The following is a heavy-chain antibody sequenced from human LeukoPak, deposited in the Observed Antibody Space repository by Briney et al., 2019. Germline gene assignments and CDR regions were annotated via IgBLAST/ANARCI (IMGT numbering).Heavy chain of an antibody. V-gene: IGHV3-48*01. CDR2: VSSSSSTI. Sequence: GGSLRLSCAASGFIFTSYSMNWVRQAPGKGLEWISYVSSSSSTIYYADSVRGRFTISRDNAKNSLYLQMNSLRAEDTAVYYCTSLSGGYDSSGYPRSFDIWGQGTMVTVSS. D-gene: IGHD3-22*01. CDR1: GFIFTSYS. CDR3: TSLSGGYDSSGYPRSFDI. J-gene: IGHJ3*02.